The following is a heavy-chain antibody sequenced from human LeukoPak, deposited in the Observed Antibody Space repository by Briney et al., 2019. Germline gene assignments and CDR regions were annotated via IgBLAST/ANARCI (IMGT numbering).Heavy chain of an antibody. CDR3: ARGRGSSFFPHYYYYHYMDV. J-gene: IGHJ6*03. Sequence: ASVKVSCKASGYTFTSYDINWVRQATGQGLEWMGWMNPNSGNTGYAQKFQGRVTMTRNTSISTAYMELSSLRSEDTAVYYCARGRGSSFFPHYYYYHYMDVWGKGTTVTVSS. V-gene: IGHV1-8*01. CDR2: MNPNSGNT. CDR1: GYTFTSYD. D-gene: IGHD2/OR15-2a*01.